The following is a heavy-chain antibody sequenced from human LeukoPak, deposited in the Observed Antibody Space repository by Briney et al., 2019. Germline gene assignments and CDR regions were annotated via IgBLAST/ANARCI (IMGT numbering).Heavy chain of an antibody. D-gene: IGHD6-13*01. CDR2: INPNSGGT. Sequence: GASVKVSCKASGYTFTGYYMHWVRQAPGQGLEWMGWINPNSGGTNYAQKVQGRVTMTRDTSISTAYMELSRLRSDDTAVYYCASLVNIAAAGDDAFDIWGQGTMVTVSS. CDR3: ASLVNIAAAGDDAFDI. CDR1: GYTFTGYY. V-gene: IGHV1-2*02. J-gene: IGHJ3*02.